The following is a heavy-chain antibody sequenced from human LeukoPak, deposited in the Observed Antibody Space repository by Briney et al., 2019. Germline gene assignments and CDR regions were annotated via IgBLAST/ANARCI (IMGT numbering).Heavy chain of an antibody. J-gene: IGHJ4*02. CDR2: IYTSGST. CDR1: GGSVSSYY. D-gene: IGHD3-3*01. Sequence: PSETLSLTCTVSGGSVSSYYWSWIRQPAGKGLEWIGRIYTSGSTNYNPSLKSRVTMSVDTSKNQFSLKLSSVTAADTAVYYCARSRPTGDFWSGYETYFGYWGQGTLVTVSS. V-gene: IGHV4-4*07. CDR3: ARSRPTGDFWSGYETYFGY.